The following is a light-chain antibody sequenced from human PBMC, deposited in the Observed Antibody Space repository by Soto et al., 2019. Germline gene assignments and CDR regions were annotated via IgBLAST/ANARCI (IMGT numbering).Light chain of an antibody. CDR1: SSDVGSHNY. Sequence: QSVLTQPASVSGSPGQSITISCTGTSSDVGSHNYVSWYQQHPGKAPKLIILEVNSRPSGVSNRFSGSKSGSAASLTISGLQAEDEADYYCSSYSSTSTPYVFGGGTKVTVL. V-gene: IGLV2-14*01. J-gene: IGLJ1*01. CDR2: EVN. CDR3: SSYSSTSTPYV.